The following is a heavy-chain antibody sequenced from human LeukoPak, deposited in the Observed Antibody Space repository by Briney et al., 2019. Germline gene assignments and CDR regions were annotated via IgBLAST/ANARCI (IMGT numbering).Heavy chain of an antibody. Sequence: GRSLRLSCAASGFTFSSYAMHWVRQAPGKGLEWVAVISYDGSSKYYADSVKGRFTISRDNSKNTLYLQMNSLRAEDTAVYFCAREDGYCSGGNCYSYFDSWGQGTLVTVSS. CDR3: AREDGYCSGGNCYSYFDS. J-gene: IGHJ4*02. CDR2: ISYDGSSK. D-gene: IGHD2-15*01. CDR1: GFTFSSYA. V-gene: IGHV3-30-3*01.